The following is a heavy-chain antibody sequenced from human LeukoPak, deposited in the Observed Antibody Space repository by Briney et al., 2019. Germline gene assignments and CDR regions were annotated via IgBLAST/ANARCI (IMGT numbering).Heavy chain of an antibody. CDR1: GFTFSSYA. CDR3: AKDGYLSRWSSSDV. V-gene: IGHV3-23*01. J-gene: IGHJ6*04. D-gene: IGHD4-23*01. Sequence: GGSLRLSCAASGFTFSSYAMSWVRQAPGKGLEWVSAISGSGGSTYYADSVKGRFTISRDNSKNTLYLQMNSLRAEDTAVYYCAKDGYLSRWSSSDVWGKGTTVTVSS. CDR2: ISGSGGST.